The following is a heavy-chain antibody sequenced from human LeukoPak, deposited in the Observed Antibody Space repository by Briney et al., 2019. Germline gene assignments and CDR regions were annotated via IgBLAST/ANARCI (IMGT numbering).Heavy chain of an antibody. Sequence: GGSLRLSCAASGFTFSSYAMSWVRQAPGKGLEWVSAISGSGGSTYYADSVKGRFTISGDNSKNTLYLQMNSLRAEDTAVYYCAKDFLYYYDSSGYTAPYYFDYWGQGTLVTVSS. J-gene: IGHJ4*02. CDR2: ISGSGGST. CDR1: GFTFSSYA. V-gene: IGHV3-23*01. D-gene: IGHD3-22*01. CDR3: AKDFLYYYDSSGYTAPYYFDY.